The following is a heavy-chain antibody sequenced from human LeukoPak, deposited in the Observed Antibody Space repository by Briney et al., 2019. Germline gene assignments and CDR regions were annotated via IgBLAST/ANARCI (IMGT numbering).Heavy chain of an antibody. V-gene: IGHV1-24*01. Sequence: ASVKVSCKVSGYTLTELSMHWVRQAPGKGLEWMGGFDPEDGETIYAQKFQGRVTMTEDTSTDTAYMELSSLRSEDTAVYYCATDILTGDYSPYPNDYWGQGTLVTVSS. CDR3: ATDILTGDYSPYPNDY. CDR1: GYTLTELS. J-gene: IGHJ4*02. CDR2: FDPEDGET. D-gene: IGHD3-9*01.